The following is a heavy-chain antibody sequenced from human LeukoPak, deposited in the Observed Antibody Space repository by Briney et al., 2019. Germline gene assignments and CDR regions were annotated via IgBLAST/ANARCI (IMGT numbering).Heavy chain of an antibody. J-gene: IGHJ6*02. CDR1: GFTFSSYG. Sequence: GGSLRLSCAASGFTFSSYGMHWVRQAPGKGLEWVAVISYDGSNKYYADSVKGRFTISRDNSKNTLYLQMNSLRAEDTAVYYCARVIVWWTYGMDVWGQGTTVTVSS. CDR3: ARVIVWWTYGMDV. V-gene: IGHV3-30*03. CDR2: ISYDGSNK. D-gene: IGHD2-21*01.